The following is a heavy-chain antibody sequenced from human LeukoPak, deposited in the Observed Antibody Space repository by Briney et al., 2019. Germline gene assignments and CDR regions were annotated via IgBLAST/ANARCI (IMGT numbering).Heavy chain of an antibody. V-gene: IGHV3-30*12. CDR1: GFTFSNYG. CDR3: ARDADTAMDY. Sequence: PGGSLRLSCAASGFTFSNYGMHWVRQAPGKGLEWVALIQPDGNDKYYADSVKGRFTISRDNAKNSLYLQMNSLRAEDTAVYYCARDADTAMDYWGLGTLVTVSS. D-gene: IGHD5-18*01. CDR2: IQPDGNDK. J-gene: IGHJ4*02.